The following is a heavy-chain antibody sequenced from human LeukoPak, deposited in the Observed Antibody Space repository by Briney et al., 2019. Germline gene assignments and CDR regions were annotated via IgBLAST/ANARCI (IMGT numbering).Heavy chain of an antibody. V-gene: IGHV6-1*01. D-gene: IGHD2-21*01. J-gene: IGHJ4*02. CDR2: TYYRSKWNN. Sequence: SQTLSLTCAISGDSVSSKSAAWNWIRRSPSRGLEWLGRTYYRSKWNNDYAVSVRGRITINPDTSKNQFSLLLNSVTPEDTAMYYCARYSGLGVPDYWGQGTLVTVSS. CDR3: ARYSGLGVPDY. CDR1: GDSVSSKSAA.